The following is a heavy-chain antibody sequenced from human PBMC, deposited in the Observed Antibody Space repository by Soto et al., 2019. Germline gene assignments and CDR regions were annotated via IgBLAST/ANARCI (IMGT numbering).Heavy chain of an antibody. CDR1: GGSINSGGYS. CDR2: IYHTGTT. D-gene: IGHD3-22*01. CDR3: ARAPTYYYDSSGYFDY. J-gene: IGHJ4*02. Sequence: PSETLSLTCTVSGGSINSGGYSWTWIRQPPGKGLEWIGFIYHTGTTYYNPSLKSRVTISVDRSKNQFSLKLSSVTAADTAVYYCARAPTYYYDSSGYFDYWGQGTLVTVSS. V-gene: IGHV4-30-2*01.